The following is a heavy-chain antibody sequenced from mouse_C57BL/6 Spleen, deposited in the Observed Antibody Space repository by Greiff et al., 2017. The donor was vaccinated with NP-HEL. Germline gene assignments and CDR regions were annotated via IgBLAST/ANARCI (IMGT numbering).Heavy chain of an antibody. Sequence: VQLQQPGAELVRPGTSVKLSCKASGYTFTSYWMHWVKQRPGQGLEWIGVIDPSDSYTNYNQKFKGKATLTVDTSSSTAYMQLSSLTSEDSAVYYCARFYYGKGEYFDVWGTGTTVTVSS. J-gene: IGHJ1*03. CDR3: ARFYYGKGEYFDV. CDR2: IDPSDSYT. CDR1: GYTFTSYW. V-gene: IGHV1-59*01. D-gene: IGHD2-1*01.